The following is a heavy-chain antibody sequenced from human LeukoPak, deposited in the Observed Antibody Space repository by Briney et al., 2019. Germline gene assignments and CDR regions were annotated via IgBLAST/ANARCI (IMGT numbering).Heavy chain of an antibody. V-gene: IGHV5-51*01. Sequence: KSGESLKISCKGSGYSFTRYWIGWVRQMPGKGLECLGIIYPGDSDIRYSPSFQGQVTISVDRSISTAYLQWSSLKASDTAMYYCARRLHRSGLMDAFDIWGQGTMVTVSS. CDR3: ARRLHRSGLMDAFDI. CDR1: GYSFTRYW. J-gene: IGHJ3*02. CDR2: IYPGDSDI. D-gene: IGHD2-8*01.